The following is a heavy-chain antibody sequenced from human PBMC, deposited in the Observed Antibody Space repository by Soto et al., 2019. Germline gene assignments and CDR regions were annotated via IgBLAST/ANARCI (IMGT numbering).Heavy chain of an antibody. CDR1: GASISSGDYY. CDR2: MYYSGTN. D-gene: IGHD4-4*01. J-gene: IGHJ6*02. V-gene: IGHV4-30-4*01. Sequence: QVQLQESGPGPVKPSQTLSLTCTVSGASISSGDYYWTWIRQPPGKGLEWIGYMYYSGTNYYNPSLQSRVTISVDTSKNQFSLKLSSVTAADTAVYYCARTTVTSSYYGLDVWGQGSTVTVSS. CDR3: ARTTVTSSYYGLDV.